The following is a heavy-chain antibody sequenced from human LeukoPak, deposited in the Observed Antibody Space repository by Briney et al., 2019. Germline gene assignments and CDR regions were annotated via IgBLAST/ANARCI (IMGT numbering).Heavy chain of an antibody. J-gene: IGHJ4*02. CDR3: ARQPYNRGAYYFDY. V-gene: IGHV4-59*08. CDR2: IFYTGST. Sequence: SETLSLTCAVSDGSISDYYWSWIRQPPGKGLEWIGYIFYTGSTNYNPSLKSRVTILVDVSRNQFSLELTSVTAADTAVYCCARQPYNRGAYYFDYWGQGTLVTVSS. D-gene: IGHD1-14*01. CDR1: DGSISDYY.